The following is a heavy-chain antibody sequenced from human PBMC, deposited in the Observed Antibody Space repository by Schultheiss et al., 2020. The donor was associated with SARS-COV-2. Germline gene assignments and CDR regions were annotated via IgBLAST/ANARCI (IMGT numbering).Heavy chain of an antibody. CDR1: GFTFDDYT. Sequence: GSLKISCAASGFTFDDYTMHWVRQAPGKGLEWVSLISWDGGSTYYADSVKGRFTISRDNSKNSLYLQMNSLRTEDTALYYCAKAAAGDIVDYYYYMDVWGKGTTVTVSS. CDR3: AKAAAGDIVDYYYYMDV. D-gene: IGHD2-15*01. CDR2: ISWDGGST. V-gene: IGHV3-43*01. J-gene: IGHJ6*03.